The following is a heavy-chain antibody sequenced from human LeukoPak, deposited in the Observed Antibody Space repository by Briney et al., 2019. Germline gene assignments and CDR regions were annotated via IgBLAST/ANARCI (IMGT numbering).Heavy chain of an antibody. D-gene: IGHD3-22*01. V-gene: IGHV3-30*04. Sequence: PRRTLRLSCAASGFTFRTYSTHCVRQAPAKRLECVAVISYDGDDKYYADSVKGRFTISRDNSQNTLYLQVNSLRAEDTAVYYCVRGGYFDGSDYALESLHWGQGTLVTASS. J-gene: IGHJ4*02. CDR1: GFTFRTYS. CDR2: ISYDGDDK. CDR3: VRGGYFDGSDYALESLH.